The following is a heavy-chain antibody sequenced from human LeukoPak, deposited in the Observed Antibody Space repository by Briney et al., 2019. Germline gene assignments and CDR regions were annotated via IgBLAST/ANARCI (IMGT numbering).Heavy chain of an antibody. J-gene: IGHJ4*02. CDR1: GFTFDDYA. V-gene: IGHV3-9*01. Sequence: GGSLRLSCAAPGFTFDDYAMHWVRQAPGKGLEWVSGISWNSGSIGYADSVKGRFTISRDNAKNSLYLQMNSLRAEDTALYYCAKEAYSSGWYYFDYWGQGTLVTVSS. D-gene: IGHD6-19*01. CDR2: ISWNSGSI. CDR3: AKEAYSSGWYYFDY.